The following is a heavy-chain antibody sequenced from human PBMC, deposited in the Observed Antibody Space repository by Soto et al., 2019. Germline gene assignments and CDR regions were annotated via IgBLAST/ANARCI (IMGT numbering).Heavy chain of an antibody. CDR2: TYYRSKWYY. V-gene: IGHV6-1*01. D-gene: IGHD2-21*01. CDR3: ARGGQYCGRIFDY. CDR1: GDSVSSNSAG. J-gene: IGHJ4*01. Sequence: PSQTLSLTCAITGDSVSSNSAGWSWVRQSPSRGLEWLGRTYYRSKWYYEYAVSVRGRITINPDTSKNQYSLQLNSVTPEDTAVYFCARGGQYCGRIFDYWGQGTLVTVSS.